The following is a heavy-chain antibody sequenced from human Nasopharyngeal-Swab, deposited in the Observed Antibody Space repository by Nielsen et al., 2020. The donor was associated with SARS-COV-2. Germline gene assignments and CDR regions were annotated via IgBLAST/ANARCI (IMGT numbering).Heavy chain of an antibody. CDR3: AKTYSSSWYRRHAFDT. D-gene: IGHD6-13*01. CDR1: GFTFDDYA. V-gene: IGHV3-9*01. Sequence: GGSLRLSCAASGFTFDDYAMHWVRQAPGKGLEWVSGISWNSGSIGYADSVKGRFTISRDNAKNSLYLQMNSLRAEDTALYYCAKTYSSSWYRRHAFDTWGQGTMVTVSS. J-gene: IGHJ3*02. CDR2: ISWNSGSI.